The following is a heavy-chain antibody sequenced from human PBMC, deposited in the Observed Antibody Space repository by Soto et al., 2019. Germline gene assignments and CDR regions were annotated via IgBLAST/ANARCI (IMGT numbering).Heavy chain of an antibody. Sequence: EVQLVESGGGLVQPGGSLRLSCAASGFTFSSYSMNWVRQAPGKGLEWVSDISSSSSTIYYADSVKGRFTISRDNPKNSLSLQMNRLRAEDTAVYSCAREVYYYYYGMDVWGQGTTVTVSS. V-gene: IGHV3-48*01. CDR1: GFTFSSYS. CDR3: AREVYYYYYGMDV. CDR2: ISSSSSTI. J-gene: IGHJ6*02.